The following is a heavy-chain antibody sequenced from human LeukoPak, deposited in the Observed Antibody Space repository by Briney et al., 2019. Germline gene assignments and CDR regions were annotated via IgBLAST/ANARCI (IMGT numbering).Heavy chain of an antibody. CDR1: GFTFSSYA. CDR2: ISANGDTT. J-gene: IGHJ4*02. D-gene: IGHD6-13*01. V-gene: IGHV3-23*01. CDR3: AKEGRIAAGTGDYFDY. Sequence: GGSLRLSCAASGFTFSSYAMSWVRQAPGKGLEGVSGISANGDTTKYADSVKGRFTISRDNAKNTVLLQMNSLRADDMAVYYCAKEGRIAAGTGDYFDYWGQGTLVTVSS.